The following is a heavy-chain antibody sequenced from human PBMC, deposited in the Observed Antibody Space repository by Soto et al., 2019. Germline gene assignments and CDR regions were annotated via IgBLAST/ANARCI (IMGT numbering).Heavy chain of an antibody. D-gene: IGHD2-8*01. Sequence: ASVKVSCKASGYIVTNYAIQWVRQAPGQGLEWMGWISAYNGNTNYAQKLQGRVTMTTDTSTSTAYMELGSLRSDDTAVYYCARVFSNYYYYMDVWGKGTTVTVSS. V-gene: IGHV1-18*01. J-gene: IGHJ6*03. CDR3: ARVFSNYYYYMDV. CDR1: GYIVTNYA. CDR2: ISAYNGNT.